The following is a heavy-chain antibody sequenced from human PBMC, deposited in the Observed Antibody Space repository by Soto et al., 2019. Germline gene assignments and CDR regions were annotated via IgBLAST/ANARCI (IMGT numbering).Heavy chain of an antibody. Sequence: QVQLVESGGGLVQPGGSLRLSCAASGFTFSDYYMSWIRQAPGKGLEWVSYISSSGSTIYYSDSVKGRFTISRDNAKNSLYLQMNSLRAEDTAVYYCARYNGFLEDYYYYYYMDVWGKGTTVTVSS. CDR3: ARYNGFLEDYYYYYYMDV. V-gene: IGHV3-11*01. J-gene: IGHJ6*03. CDR2: ISSSGSTI. D-gene: IGHD3-3*01. CDR1: GFTFSDYY.